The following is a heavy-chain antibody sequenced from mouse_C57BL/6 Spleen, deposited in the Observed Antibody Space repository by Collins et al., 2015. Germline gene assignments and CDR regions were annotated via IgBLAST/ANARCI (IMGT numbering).Heavy chain of an antibody. V-gene: IGHV1S22*01. CDR2: IYPGSGST. CDR3: TRSFAY. CDR1: GYTFTSYW. J-gene: IGHJ3*01. Sequence: LQQPGSELVRPGASVKLSCKASGYTFTSYWMHWVKQRPGQGLEWIGNIYPGSGSTNYDEKFKSKATLTVDTSSSTAYMQLSSLTSEDSAVYYCTRSFAYWGQRTLVTVSA.